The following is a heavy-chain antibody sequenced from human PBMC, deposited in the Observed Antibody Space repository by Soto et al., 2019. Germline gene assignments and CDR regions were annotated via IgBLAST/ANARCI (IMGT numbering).Heavy chain of an antibody. D-gene: IGHD4-17*01. V-gene: IGHV7-4-1*01. CDR3: AREKYGDLVNWFDP. CDR1: GYTFTSYA. J-gene: IGHJ5*02. Sequence: QVQLVQSGSELKKPGASVKVSCKASGYTFTSYAMNWVRQAPGQGLEWMGWINTNTGNPTYAQGFTGRFVFSLDTSVSSAYLQIYRLKAEDTAVYYCAREKYGDLVNWFDPWGQGTLVTVSS. CDR2: INTNTGNP.